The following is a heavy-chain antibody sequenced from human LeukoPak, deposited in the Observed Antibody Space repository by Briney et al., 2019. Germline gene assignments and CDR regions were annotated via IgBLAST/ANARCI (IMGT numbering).Heavy chain of an antibody. D-gene: IGHD3-10*01. Sequence: PSETLSLTCTVSGGSISSDNYFWSWIRQPAGKGLEWIGRIYTSGNTNYNPSLKSRVTISVDTSKNQFSLKLSSVTAADTAVYYCAREGVIYCYGSGTYEGFDPWGQGTLVTVST. CDR1: GGSISSDNYF. J-gene: IGHJ5*02. CDR2: IYTSGNT. CDR3: AREGVIYCYGSGTYEGFDP. V-gene: IGHV4-61*02.